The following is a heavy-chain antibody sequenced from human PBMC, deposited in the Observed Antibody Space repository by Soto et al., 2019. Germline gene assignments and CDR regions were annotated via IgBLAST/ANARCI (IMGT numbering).Heavy chain of an antibody. J-gene: IGHJ4*02. D-gene: IGHD6-6*01. Sequence: EVQLVESGGGLVQRGGSLRLSCAVSGFTFSNYGLNWVRQAPGKGLAWVSYISSSGSTIQYADSVKGRFTISRDNAKNALYLQMNSLRDEDTAVYYCARVGAARPDYWGQGTLVTVSS. CDR3: ARVGAARPDY. V-gene: IGHV3-48*02. CDR1: GFTFSNYG. CDR2: ISSSGSTI.